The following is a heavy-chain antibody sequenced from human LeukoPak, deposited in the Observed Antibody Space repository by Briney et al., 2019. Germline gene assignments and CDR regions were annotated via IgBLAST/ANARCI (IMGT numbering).Heavy chain of an antibody. CDR3: ATEAFDI. Sequence: ASVKVSCTVSGYTLTELSIHWVRQAPGKGLECMGGFDTEDGETIYAPKFPGRVTMTEDTSTDTAYMELNSLSSEDRAVGYCATEAFDIWGQGTMVTVSS. CDR2: FDTEDGET. CDR1: GYTLTELS. V-gene: IGHV1-24*01. J-gene: IGHJ3*02.